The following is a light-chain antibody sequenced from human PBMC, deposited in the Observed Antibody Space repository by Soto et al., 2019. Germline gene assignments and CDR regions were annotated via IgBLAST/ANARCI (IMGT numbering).Light chain of an antibody. J-gene: IGLJ2*01. V-gene: IGLV2-14*01. CDR2: DVK. CDR3: SSYISSSSVI. CDR1: ISDVGAYDY. Sequence: QSVLTQPASVSGSPGQSIAISCTGTISDVGAYDYVSWYQQHPGKAPKLMIYDVKYRPSGVSNRFSGSKSGNTASLTISGLQAEDEADYYCSSYISSSSVIFGGGTKVTVL.